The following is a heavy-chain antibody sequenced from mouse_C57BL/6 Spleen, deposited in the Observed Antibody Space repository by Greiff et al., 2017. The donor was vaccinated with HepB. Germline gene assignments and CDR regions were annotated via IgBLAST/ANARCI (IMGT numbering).Heavy chain of an antibody. CDR2: IYPSDSET. V-gene: IGHV1-61*01. Sequence: QVQLQQSGAELVRPGSSVKLSCKASGYTFTSYWMDWVKQRPGQGLEWIGNIYPSDSETHYNQKFKDKATLTVDKSSSTAYMQLSSLTSEDSAVYYCARSELRPFAYWGQGTLVTVSA. J-gene: IGHJ3*01. CDR1: GYTFTSYW. CDR3: ARSELRPFAY. D-gene: IGHD1-2*01.